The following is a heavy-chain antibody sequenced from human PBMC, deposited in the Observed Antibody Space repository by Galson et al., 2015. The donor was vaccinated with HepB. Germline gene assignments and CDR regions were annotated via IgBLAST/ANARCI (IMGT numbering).Heavy chain of an antibody. J-gene: IGHJ4*02. CDR3: ARAHSSSGSTLDY. CDR2: IYYSGTT. D-gene: IGHD3-22*01. CDR1: GFTFSSYA. V-gene: IGHV4-38-2*01. Sequence: LRLSCAASGFTFSSYAMSWIRQPPGMGLEWIGSIYYSGTTYYSPSFKSRVTFSIDTSRNQFSLRLTSVIAADTAVYYCARAHSSSGSTLDYWGRGSLVTVSS.